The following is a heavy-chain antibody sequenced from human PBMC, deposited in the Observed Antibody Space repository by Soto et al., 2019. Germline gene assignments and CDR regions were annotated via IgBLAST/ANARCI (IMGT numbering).Heavy chain of an antibody. CDR2: INGDGSAT. CDR1: GFNFSIYW. CDR3: VRGGAYGDYRLDY. J-gene: IGHJ4*02. D-gene: IGHD4-17*01. Sequence: RLSCAASGFNFSIYWMHWVRQAPGKGLVWVSRINGDGSATYYADSVKGRFTISRDNAKNTLYLQMHSLRAEDTAVYYCVRGGAYGDYRLDYWGQGTPVTVSS. V-gene: IGHV3-74*01.